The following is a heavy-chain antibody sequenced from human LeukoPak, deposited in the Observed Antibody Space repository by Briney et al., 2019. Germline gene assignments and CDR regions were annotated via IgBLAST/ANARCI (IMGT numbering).Heavy chain of an antibody. D-gene: IGHD2-2*02. Sequence: PSETLSLTCTVSGGSISSYYWSWIRQPPGKGLEWIGYIYTSGSTNYNPSLKSRVTISVDTSKNQFSLKLSSVTAADTAVYYCARFPVGYCSSTRCYTHAFDIWGQGTMVTVSS. V-gene: IGHV4-4*09. CDR3: ARFPVGYCSSTRCYTHAFDI. CDR1: GGSISSYY. CDR2: IYTSGST. J-gene: IGHJ3*02.